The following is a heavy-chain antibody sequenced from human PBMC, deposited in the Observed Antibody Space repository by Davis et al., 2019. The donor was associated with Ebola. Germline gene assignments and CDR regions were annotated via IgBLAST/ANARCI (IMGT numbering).Heavy chain of an antibody. CDR2: IKQDGSEK. Sequence: GESLKISCAASGFTFRSYWMSWVRQAPGKGLEWVANIKQDGSEKYYVDSVKGRFTISRDNAKNSLYLQMNSLRAEDTAVYYCARDGLVLWFDPWGQGTLVTVSS. J-gene: IGHJ5*02. CDR1: GFTFRSYW. D-gene: IGHD6-6*01. V-gene: IGHV3-7*01. CDR3: ARDGLVLWFDP.